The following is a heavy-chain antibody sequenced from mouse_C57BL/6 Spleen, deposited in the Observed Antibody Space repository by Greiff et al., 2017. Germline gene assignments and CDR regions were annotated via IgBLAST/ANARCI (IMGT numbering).Heavy chain of an antibody. CDR3: ARPCYEYDWYAMDY. D-gene: IGHD2-4*01. CDR2: IYPGSGNT. J-gene: IGHJ4*01. V-gene: IGHV1-76*01. Sequence: QVQLQQSGAELVRPGASVKLSCKASGYTFTDYYINWVKQRPGQGLEWIARIYPGSGNTYYNEKFKGKATLTAEKSSSTAYMQLSSLTSEDSAVYFCARPCYEYDWYAMDYWGQGTSVTVSS. CDR1: GYTFTDYY.